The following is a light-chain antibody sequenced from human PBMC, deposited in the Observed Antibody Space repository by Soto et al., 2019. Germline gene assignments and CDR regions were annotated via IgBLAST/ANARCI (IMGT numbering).Light chain of an antibody. CDR3: QQYDT. Sequence: DIQMTQSPSSLSASVGDRVTITCQASQDISNYLNWYQQKPGKAPKLLIYDASNLETGVPSRFSGSGSGTEFTFTISSLQPEDIATYYCQQYDTFGPGTKVDIK. CDR1: QDISNY. V-gene: IGKV1-33*01. J-gene: IGKJ3*01. CDR2: DAS.